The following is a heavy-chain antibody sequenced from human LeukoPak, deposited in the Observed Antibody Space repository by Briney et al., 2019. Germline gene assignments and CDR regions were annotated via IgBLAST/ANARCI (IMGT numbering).Heavy chain of an antibody. J-gene: IGHJ3*02. V-gene: IGHV3-23*01. CDR2: IGGGADYT. CDR1: GFTFSTYA. D-gene: IGHD3-3*01. Sequence: GGSLRLSCAASGFTFSTYAMAWVRQAPGKGLEWVSAIGGGADYTFYADSVTGRFTISRDNSKNTLYLQMNSLRAEDTAVYYCARDQRFLEPEVAAFDIWGQGTMVTVSS. CDR3: ARDQRFLEPEVAAFDI.